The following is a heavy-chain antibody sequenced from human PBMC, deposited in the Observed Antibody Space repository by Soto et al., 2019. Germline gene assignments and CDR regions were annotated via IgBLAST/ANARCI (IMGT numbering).Heavy chain of an antibody. J-gene: IGHJ4*02. CDR3: AGVRYSGYVPSDY. CDR1: GFTFSSYW. D-gene: IGHD5-12*01. CDR2: INSDGSST. V-gene: IGHV3-74*01. Sequence: GGSLRLSCAASGFTFSSYWMHWVRQAPGKGLVWVSRINSDGSSTSYADSVKGRFTISRDNAKNTLYLQMNSLRAEDTAVYYCAGVRYSGYVPSDYWGQGTLVTVSS.